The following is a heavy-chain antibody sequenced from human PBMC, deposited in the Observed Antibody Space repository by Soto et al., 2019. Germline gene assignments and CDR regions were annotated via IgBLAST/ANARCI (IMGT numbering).Heavy chain of an antibody. CDR2: IYHSGST. J-gene: IGHJ4*02. V-gene: IGHV4-30-2*01. CDR1: GGSISSGGYS. CDR3: ASSHAGAHITAGVH. Sequence: QLQLQESGSGLVKPSQTLSLTYAVSGGSISSGGYSWNWIRQPPGKGLEWIGYIYHSGSTYYNPSLKSRVTISVDRSKNQFSLKLSSVTAADTAVYYCASSHAGAHITAGVHWGQGTLVTVFS. D-gene: IGHD6-13*01.